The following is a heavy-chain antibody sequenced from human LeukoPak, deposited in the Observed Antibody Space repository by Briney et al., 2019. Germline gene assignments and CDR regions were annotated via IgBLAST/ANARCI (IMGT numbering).Heavy chain of an antibody. J-gene: IGHJ6*03. D-gene: IGHD5-12*01. CDR1: GYTFTSYY. CDR2: INPSGGST. V-gene: IGHV1-46*03. CDR3: ARSGYDGYYYYYYMDV. Sequence: ASVKVSCKASGYTFTSYYMHWVRQAPGQGLEWMGIINPSGGSTSYAQKFQGRVTMTRDTSTSTVYMELSSLRSEDTAVYYCARSGYDGYYYYYYMDVWGKGTTVTISS.